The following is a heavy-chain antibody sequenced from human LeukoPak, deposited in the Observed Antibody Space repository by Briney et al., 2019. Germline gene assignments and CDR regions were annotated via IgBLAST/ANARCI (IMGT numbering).Heavy chain of an antibody. CDR3: ARAPWGGSGSYDYYYYGMDV. CDR2: IIPNLGLA. J-gene: IGHJ6*02. D-gene: IGHD3-10*01. Sequence: SVKVSCKASGDTFSSYAISWVRQAPGQGLEWMGRIIPNLGLAHYAQKFKGRVTITADKCTSSDYMGLSSLGSEDMDVYYCARAPWGGSGSYDYYYYGMDVWGQGTTVTVSS. CDR1: GDTFSSYA. V-gene: IGHV1-69*04.